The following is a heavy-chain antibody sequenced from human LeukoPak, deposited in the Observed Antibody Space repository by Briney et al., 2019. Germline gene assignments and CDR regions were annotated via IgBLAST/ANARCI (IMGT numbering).Heavy chain of an antibody. CDR3: ARHLSVTTPFID. D-gene: IGHD4-17*01. CDR2: IYPGDSDT. CDR1: GGTFSSYA. V-gene: IGHV5-51*01. Sequence: VASVKVSCKASGGTFSSYAISWVRQMPGKGLEWMGIIYPGDSDTRYSPSFQGQVTISADKSISTAYLQWSSLKASDTAMYYCARHLSVTTPFIDWGQGTLVTVSS. J-gene: IGHJ4*02.